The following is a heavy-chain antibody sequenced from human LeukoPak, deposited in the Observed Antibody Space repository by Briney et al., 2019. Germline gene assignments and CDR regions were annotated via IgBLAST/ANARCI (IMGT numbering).Heavy chain of an antibody. CDR3: ARVGSDWNDVRYNWFDP. V-gene: IGHV4-59*11. CDR1: GGSISSHY. D-gene: IGHD1-1*01. J-gene: IGHJ5*02. Sequence: PSETLSLTCTVSGGSISSHYWSWIRQPPGKGLEWIGYIFQSGSTYYNPSLKSRVTISVDRSKNQFSLKLSSVTAADTAVYYCARVGSDWNDVRYNWFDPWGQGTLVTVSS. CDR2: IFQSGST.